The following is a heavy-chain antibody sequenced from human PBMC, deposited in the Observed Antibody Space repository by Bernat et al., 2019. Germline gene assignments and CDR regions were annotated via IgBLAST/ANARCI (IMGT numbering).Heavy chain of an antibody. J-gene: IGHJ4*02. V-gene: IGHV3-15*01. D-gene: IGHD3-10*01. CDR2: IKSKTDGGTT. Sequence: EVQLVESGGGLVQPGGSLRLSCAASGFTFSSYWMSWVRQAPGKGLEWVGRIKSKTDGGTTDYAAPVKGRFTISRDDSKNTLYLQMNSLKTEDTAVYYCTTVEKWELLWFGELLGVDYWGQGTLVTVSS. CDR1: GFTFSSYW. CDR3: TTVEKWELLWFGELLGVDY.